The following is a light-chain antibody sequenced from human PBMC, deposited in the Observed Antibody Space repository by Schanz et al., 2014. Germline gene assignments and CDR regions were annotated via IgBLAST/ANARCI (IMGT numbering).Light chain of an antibody. CDR2: EVT. CDR1: GSDIGAYNR. J-gene: IGLJ2*01. CDR3: CSYTTTTSL. V-gene: IGLV2-18*02. Sequence: QSALTQPPSVSGSPGQSVTISCTGTGSDIGAYNRVSWYRQPPGSAPQVILYEVTNRPSGVPDRFSGSKSGNTASLTISGLQADDEADYYCCSYTTTTSLFGGGTKVTVL.